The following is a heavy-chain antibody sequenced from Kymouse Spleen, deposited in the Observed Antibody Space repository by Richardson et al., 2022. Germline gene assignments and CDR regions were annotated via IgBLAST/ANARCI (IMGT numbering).Heavy chain of an antibody. J-gene: IGHJ6*02. CDR3: ARGGLVTPPYYYYYGMDV. V-gene: IGHV4-34*01. CDR1: GGSFSGYY. D-gene: IGHD3-9*01. Sequence: QVQLQQWGAGLLKPSETLSLTCAVYGGSFSGYYWSWIRQPPGKGLEWIGEINHSGSTNYNPSLKSRVTISVDTSKNQFSLKLSSVTAADTAVYYCARGGLVTPPYYYYYGMDVWGQGTTVTVSS. CDR2: INHSGST.